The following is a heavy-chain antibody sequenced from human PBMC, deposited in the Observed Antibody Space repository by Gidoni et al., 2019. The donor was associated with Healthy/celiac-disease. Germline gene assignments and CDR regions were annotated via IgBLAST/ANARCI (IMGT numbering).Heavy chain of an antibody. CDR2: IRSKAYGGTT. J-gene: IGHJ4*02. CDR1: GFTFGEYA. CDR3: TRGSSSGWGY. Sequence: EVQLVESGGGLVTPGRSLRLSCTASGFTFGEYAMSWFRQSPGKGLEWVGFIRSKAYGGTTEYAASVKGRFTISRDDSKSIAYLQMNSLKTEDTAVYYCTRGSSSGWGYWGQGTLVTVSS. D-gene: IGHD6-19*01. V-gene: IGHV3-49*05.